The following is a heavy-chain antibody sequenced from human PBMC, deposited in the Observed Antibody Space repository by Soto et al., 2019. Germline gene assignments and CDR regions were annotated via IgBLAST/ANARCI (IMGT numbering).Heavy chain of an antibody. D-gene: IGHD3-22*01. CDR1: GGTFSSYA. CDR2: IIPIFGTA. V-gene: IGHV1-69*12. J-gene: IGHJ4*02. CDR3: ASLLDYYQFDH. Sequence: QVQLVQSGAEVKKPGSSVKVSCKASGGTFSSYAISWVRQAPGQGLEWMGGIIPIFGTADYAQKFQGRVTINADESKGTAYLEQSSLRSGDTAVYFCASLLDYYQFDHWGQGTLVTVSS.